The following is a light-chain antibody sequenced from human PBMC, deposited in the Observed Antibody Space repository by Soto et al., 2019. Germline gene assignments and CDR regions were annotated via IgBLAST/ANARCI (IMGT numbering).Light chain of an antibody. V-gene: IGKV3-20*01. J-gene: IGKJ1*01. CDR2: DTS. CDR3: QQYGNSPWT. CDR1: QSVSSSY. Sequence: EIGLTQSPGTLPLSQGERATLSCRASQSVSSSYLSCYQQKPRQAPRLLIYDTSSRATGIPDRFSGSGSGTDFTLTISRLEPEDFAVYYCQQYGNSPWTFGQGTKVGIK.